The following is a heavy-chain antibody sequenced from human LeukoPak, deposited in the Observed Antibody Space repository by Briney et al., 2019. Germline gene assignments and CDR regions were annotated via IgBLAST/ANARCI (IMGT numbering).Heavy chain of an antibody. V-gene: IGHV4-34*01. J-gene: IGHJ4*02. CDR1: GGSFSGYY. CDR3: ARNFQYFDLPDY. Sequence: SETLSLTCAVYGGSFSGYYWSWIRQPPGKGLEWIGEINHSGSAYYNPSLKSRVTISVDTSKNQFSLKLISVTAADTAVYYCARNFQYFDLPDYWGQGTLVTVSS. CDR2: INHSGSA. D-gene: IGHD2/OR15-2a*01.